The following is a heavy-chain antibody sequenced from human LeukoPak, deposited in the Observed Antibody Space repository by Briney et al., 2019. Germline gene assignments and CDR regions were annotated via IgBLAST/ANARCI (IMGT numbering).Heavy chain of an antibody. CDR2: ISTSTGDT. CDR1: GYSFILYG. Sequence: ASVKVSCKTSGYSFILYGISWVRQAPGQGPEWMGWISTSTGDTKYTQKFQGRVTLTTDTSTSTAYMELSSLRSDDTAVYYCARAEYYYGSGSKRRKGGWFDPWGQGTLVTVSS. V-gene: IGHV1-18*01. CDR3: ARAEYYYGSGSKRRKGGWFDP. D-gene: IGHD3-10*01. J-gene: IGHJ5*02.